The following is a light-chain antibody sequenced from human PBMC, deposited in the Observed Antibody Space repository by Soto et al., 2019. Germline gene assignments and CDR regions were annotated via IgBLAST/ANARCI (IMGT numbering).Light chain of an antibody. CDR2: DNS. CDR1: NSDVGSYDL. CDR3: CSYAGPRTYV. Sequence: QSVLTQPASVSGSPGQSITISCTGTNSDVGSYDLVSWYQQHPGKAPKLVIFDNSNRPSGVSNRFSGSKSGNTASLTISGLQAEDEADYYCCSYAGPRTYVFGTGTKLTVL. V-gene: IGLV2-23*01. J-gene: IGLJ1*01.